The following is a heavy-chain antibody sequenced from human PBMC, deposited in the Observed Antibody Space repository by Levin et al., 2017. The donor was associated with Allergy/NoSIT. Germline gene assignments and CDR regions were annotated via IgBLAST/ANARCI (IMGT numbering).Heavy chain of an antibody. Sequence: GESLKISCTASGYTFITHSIHWVRQAPGQRLEWMGWINGGNGDTKHAQKFQGRVTITRDKSAGTAYMELSSLRSEDTAMYYCARRAEGYCTTISCPTPFDHWGQGTLLAVSS. V-gene: IGHV1-3*01. CDR1: GYTFITHS. J-gene: IGHJ4*02. D-gene: IGHD2-8*01. CDR2: INGGNGDT. CDR3: ARRAEGYCTTISCPTPFDH.